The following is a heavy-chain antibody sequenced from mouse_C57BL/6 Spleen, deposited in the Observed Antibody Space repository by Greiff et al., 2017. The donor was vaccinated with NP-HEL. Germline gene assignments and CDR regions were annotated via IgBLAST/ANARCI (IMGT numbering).Heavy chain of an antibody. D-gene: IGHD2-3*01. J-gene: IGHJ2*01. CDR3: TRFTGYDDY. V-gene: IGHV1-15*01. Sequence: VQRVESGAELVRPGASVTLSCKASGYTFTDYEMHWVKQTPVHGLEWIGAIDPETGGTAYNQKFKGKAILTADKSSSTAYMELRSLTSEDSAVYYCTRFTGYDDYWGQGTTLTVSS. CDR1: GYTFTDYE. CDR2: IDPETGGT.